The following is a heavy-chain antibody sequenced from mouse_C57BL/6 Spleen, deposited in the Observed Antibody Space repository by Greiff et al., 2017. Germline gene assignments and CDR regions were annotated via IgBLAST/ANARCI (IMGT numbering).Heavy chain of an antibody. D-gene: IGHD1-2*01. CDR1: GYAFSSYW. V-gene: IGHV1-80*01. CDR2: IYPGDGDT. J-gene: IGHJ3*01. CDR3: ARDLYGPFAY. Sequence: QVQLQQSGAELVKPGASVKISCKASGYAFSSYWMNWVKQRPGKGLEWIGQIYPGDGDTNYNGKFTGKATLTADKSSSAAYMQLSSLTSEDSAVYFCARDLYGPFAYWGQGTLVTVSA.